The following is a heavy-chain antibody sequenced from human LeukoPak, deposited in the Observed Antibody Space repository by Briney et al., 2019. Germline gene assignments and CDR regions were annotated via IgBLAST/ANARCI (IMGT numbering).Heavy chain of an antibody. CDR2: MNPNSSNT. D-gene: IGHD2-15*01. CDR1: GYTFTTYD. J-gene: IGHJ5*02. V-gene: IGHV1-8*01. CDR3: ARVGYCDGGICEEWFDP. Sequence: ASVKVSCRASGYTFTTYDITWVRQATGPGLERMGCMNPNSSNTGYAQKLQGRVTMTRNTSISTDYMELSSLRADDTAVYYCARVGYCDGGICEEWFDPWGQGTLVTVSS.